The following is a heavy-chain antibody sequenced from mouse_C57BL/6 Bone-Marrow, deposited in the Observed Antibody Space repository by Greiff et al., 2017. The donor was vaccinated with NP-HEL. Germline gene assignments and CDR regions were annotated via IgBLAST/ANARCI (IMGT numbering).Heavy chain of an antibody. D-gene: IGHD2-4*01. CDR3: AREGGLRRRTYAMDY. J-gene: IGHJ4*01. CDR1: GFTFSDYS. Sequence: EVHLVESEEGLVQPGSSMKLSCTASGFTFSDYSMAWVRQVPEKGLEWVANINYDGSSTYYLDSLKSRFIISRDTAKNILYLQMSSLKSEDTATYYCAREGGLRRRTYAMDYWGQGTSVTVSS. V-gene: IGHV5-16*01. CDR2: INYDGSST.